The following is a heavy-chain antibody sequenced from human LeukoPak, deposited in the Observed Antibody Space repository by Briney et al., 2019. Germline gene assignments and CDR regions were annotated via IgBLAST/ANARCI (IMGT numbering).Heavy chain of an antibody. CDR2: INHSGST. Sequence: PSETLSLTCAVYGGSFSGYYWSWIRQPPGKGLEWIGEINHSGSTNYHPSLKSRVTISVDTSKNQFSLKLSSVTAADTAVYYCARAEGYCSSTSCYAGYSGFAFDYWGQGTLVTVSS. J-gene: IGHJ4*02. V-gene: IGHV4-34*01. CDR3: ARAEGYCSSTSCYAGYSGFAFDY. CDR1: GGSFSGYY. D-gene: IGHD2-2*01.